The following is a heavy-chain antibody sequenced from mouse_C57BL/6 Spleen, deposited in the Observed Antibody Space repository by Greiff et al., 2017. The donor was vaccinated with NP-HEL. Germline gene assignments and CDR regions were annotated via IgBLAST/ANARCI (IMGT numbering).Heavy chain of an antibody. J-gene: IGHJ2*01. CDR2: ILTRDGST. CDR1: GYSFTDHT. V-gene: IGHV1-78*01. Sequence: QVQLQQSDAGLVKPGPSLKISCKVSGYSFTDHTIHWLKQRPEQGLEWIGYILTRDGSTKYNAKVKGKDTLTEDKSASTAYMQLNSLTSEDSAVYFCARSKVGSRAGYFDYWGKGTTLTVSS. CDR3: ARSKVGSRAGYFDY. D-gene: IGHD1-1*01.